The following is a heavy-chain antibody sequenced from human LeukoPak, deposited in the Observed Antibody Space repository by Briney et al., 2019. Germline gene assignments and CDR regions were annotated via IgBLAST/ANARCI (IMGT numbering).Heavy chain of an antibody. Sequence: GASVKVSCKASGYTFTDYYMHWVRQAPGQGLEGMGWINPKSGDTNFAQKFQGRVTMTRDTSINTAYMELTRLTSDDTAVYSCARESRSGWVDAFDIWGQGTMVTVSS. V-gene: IGHV1-2*02. D-gene: IGHD6-19*01. J-gene: IGHJ3*02. CDR1: GYTFTDYY. CDR2: INPKSGDT. CDR3: ARESRSGWVDAFDI.